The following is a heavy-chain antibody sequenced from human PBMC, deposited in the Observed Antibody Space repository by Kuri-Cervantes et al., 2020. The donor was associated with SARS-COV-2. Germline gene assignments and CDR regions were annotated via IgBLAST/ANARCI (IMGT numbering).Heavy chain of an antibody. CDR3: ARSSGGSYFNPFDY. Sequence: SETLSLTCAVYGGSFSGYYWSWIRQPPGKGLEWIGEINHSGSTYYNPSLKSRVTISVDTSKNQFSLKLSSVTAADTAVYYCARSSGGSYFNPFDYWGQGTLVTVSS. CDR2: INHSGST. J-gene: IGHJ4*02. D-gene: IGHD1-26*01. V-gene: IGHV4-34*01. CDR1: GGSFSGYY.